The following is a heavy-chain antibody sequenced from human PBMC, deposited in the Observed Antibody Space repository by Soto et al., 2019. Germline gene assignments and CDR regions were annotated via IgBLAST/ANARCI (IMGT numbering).Heavy chain of an antibody. Sequence: ASVKVSCKASGYTFTSYAMHLVRQAPGQRLEWMGWINAGNGNTKYSQKFQGRVTITRDTSASTAYMELSSLRSEDTAVYYCARDSGYNWNYLTHWGQGTLVTVSS. V-gene: IGHV1-3*01. CDR2: INAGNGNT. CDR3: ARDSGYNWNYLTH. J-gene: IGHJ4*02. D-gene: IGHD1-7*01. CDR1: GYTFTSYA.